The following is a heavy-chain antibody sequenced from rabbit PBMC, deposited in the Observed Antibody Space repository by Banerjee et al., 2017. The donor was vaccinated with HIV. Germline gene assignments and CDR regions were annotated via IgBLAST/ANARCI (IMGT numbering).Heavy chain of an antibody. D-gene: IGHD2-1*01. CDR1: GVSFSFSSY. CDR2: IDTGSSGFT. CDR3: ARGSATMTMVITGYYLKL. V-gene: IGHV1S40*01. Sequence: QSLEESGGDLVKPGASLTLTCTASGVSFSFSSYMCWVRQAPGKGLEWIACIDTGSSGFTYFATWAKGRFTISKTSSTTVTLQVTRLTAADTATYFCARGSATMTMVITGYYLKLWGPGTLVTVS. J-gene: IGHJ4*01.